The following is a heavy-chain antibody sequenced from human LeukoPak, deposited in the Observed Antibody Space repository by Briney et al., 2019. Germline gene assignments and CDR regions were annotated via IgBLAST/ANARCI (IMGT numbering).Heavy chain of an antibody. V-gene: IGHV3-23*01. CDR1: GFTFSTYA. Sequence: GGSLRLSCAASGFTFSTYAMSWVRQAPGKGLEWVSGISGSGGSTFYADSVKGRFTISRDNSKNTLYLQMNSLRAEDTAVYYCAREIIGYYDSSGYCDYWGQGTLATVSS. J-gene: IGHJ4*02. CDR3: AREIIGYYDSSGYCDY. CDR2: ISGSGGST. D-gene: IGHD3-22*01.